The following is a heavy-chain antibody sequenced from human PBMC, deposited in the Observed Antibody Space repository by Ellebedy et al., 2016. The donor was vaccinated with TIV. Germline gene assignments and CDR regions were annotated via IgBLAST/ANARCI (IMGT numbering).Heavy chain of an antibody. J-gene: IGHJ3*02. CDR3: ARENGDYADAFDI. V-gene: IGHV4-39*07. CDR1: GGSISSSSYY. D-gene: IGHD4-17*01. CDR2: IYYSGST. Sequence: SETLSLTXTVSGGSISSSSYYWGWIRQPPGKGLEWIGSIYYSGSTYYNPSLKSRVTMSVDTSKNQFSLKLSSVTAADTAVYYCARENGDYADAFDIWGQGTMVTVSS.